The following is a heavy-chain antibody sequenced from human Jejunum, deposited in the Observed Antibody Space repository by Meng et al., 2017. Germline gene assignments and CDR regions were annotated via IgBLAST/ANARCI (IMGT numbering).Heavy chain of an antibody. CDR2: MRSYRGNT. Sequence: QGQLVQSGAEVKNPAALVKPSGMAFGYTFTSLHFTSVRRATGQGTEWMGWMRSYRGNTGYAQKFQGSVTMTRETSINPAYMELSSLKSQITAVSYRARRLSEGVDYWGQGTLVTVSS. V-gene: IGHV1-8*01. D-gene: IGHD4/OR15-4a*01. J-gene: IGHJ4*02. CDR3: ARRLSEGVDY. CDR1: GYTFTSLH.